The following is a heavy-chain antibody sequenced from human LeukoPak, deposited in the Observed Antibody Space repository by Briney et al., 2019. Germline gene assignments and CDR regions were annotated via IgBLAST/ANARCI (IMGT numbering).Heavy chain of an antibody. V-gene: IGHV3-21*01. D-gene: IGHD3-3*01. J-gene: IGHJ6*02. CDR1: GFTFDDYA. CDR3: VRESDYDFWSGYPHYYYGMDV. CDR2: ISSSSSYI. Sequence: PGGSLRLSCAASGFTFDDYAMHWVRQAPGKGLEWVSSISSSSSYIYYADSVKGRFTISRDNAKNSLYLQMNSLRAEDTAVYYCVRESDYDFWSGYPHYYYGMDVWGQGTTVTVSS.